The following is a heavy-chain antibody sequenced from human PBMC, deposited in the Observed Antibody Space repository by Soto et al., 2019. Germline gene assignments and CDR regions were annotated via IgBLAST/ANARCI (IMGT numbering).Heavy chain of an antibody. CDR3: ASAGSSGFSDY. CDR2: IIPIFGTA. D-gene: IGHD3-22*01. V-gene: IGHV1-69*13. Sequence: ASVKVSCKASGGTFSSYAISWVRQAPGQGLEWMGGIIPIFGTANYAQKFQGRVTITADESTSTAYMELSSLRSEDTAAYYCASAGSSGFSDYWGQGTLVTVSS. CDR1: GGTFSSYA. J-gene: IGHJ4*02.